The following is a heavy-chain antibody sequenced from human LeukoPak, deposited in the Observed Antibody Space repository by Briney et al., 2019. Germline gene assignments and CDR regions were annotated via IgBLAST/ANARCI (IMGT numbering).Heavy chain of an antibody. CDR3: ARSDWFDP. Sequence: PGGSLRLSCVASGFTLSGHWMHWVRQAPGKGLVWVSRINSDESTTVYADSVKGRFTISRDNAKNILYLQMNSLTAEDTAVYYCARSDWFDPWGQGTLVTVSS. CDR2: INSDESTT. V-gene: IGHV3-74*01. CDR1: GFTLSGHW. J-gene: IGHJ5*02.